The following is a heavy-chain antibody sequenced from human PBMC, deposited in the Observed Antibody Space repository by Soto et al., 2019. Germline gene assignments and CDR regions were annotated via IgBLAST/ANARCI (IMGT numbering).Heavy chain of an antibody. CDR2: IYDSENT. CDR1: GGSISSGIYY. V-gene: IGHV4-31*01. D-gene: IGHD5-12*01. Sequence: QVQLQESGPGLVKPSQTLSLTCTVSGGSISSGIYYWNWIRQHPGKGLEWIGYIYDSENTYYNPSLKGEVTIPLDTSKTQFSRNLALVIAPDTALYYLARVGSNREIDQWGQGTLVTVSS. CDR3: ARVGSNREIDQ. J-gene: IGHJ4*02.